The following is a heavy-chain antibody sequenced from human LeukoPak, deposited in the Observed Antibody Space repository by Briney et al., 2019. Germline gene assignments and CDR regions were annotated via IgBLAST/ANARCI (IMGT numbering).Heavy chain of an antibody. Sequence: SETLSLTCTVSGGSVSSGSYYWSWIRQPPGKGLEWIGYIYYSGSTNYNPSLKSRVTISVDTSKNQFSLKPSSVTAADTAVYYCARDRGGIVGATHWFDPWGQGTLVTVSS. J-gene: IGHJ5*02. CDR1: GGSVSSGSYY. CDR2: IYYSGST. D-gene: IGHD1-26*01. V-gene: IGHV4-61*01. CDR3: ARDRGGIVGATHWFDP.